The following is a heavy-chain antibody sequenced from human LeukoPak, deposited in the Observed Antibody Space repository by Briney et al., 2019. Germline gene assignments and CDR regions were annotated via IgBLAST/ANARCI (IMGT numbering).Heavy chain of an antibody. V-gene: IGHV1-69*04. J-gene: IGHJ4*02. CDR3: ARDPPSIAARAGGIAVAGDY. Sequence: SVKVSCKASGGTFSSYAISWVRQAPGQGLEWMGRIIPILGIANYAQKFQGRVTITADKSTSIAYMELSSLRSEDTAVYYCARDPPSIAARAGGIAVAGDYWGQGTLVTVSS. CDR1: GGTFSSYA. D-gene: IGHD6-19*01. CDR2: IIPILGIA.